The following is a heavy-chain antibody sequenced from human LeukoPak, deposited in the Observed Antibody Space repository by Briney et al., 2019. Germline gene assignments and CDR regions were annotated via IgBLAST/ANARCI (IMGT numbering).Heavy chain of an antibody. CDR1: GFTFSSYG. CDR3: ARGPPGSDRAFDI. V-gene: IGHV3-33*01. Sequence: GRSLKLSRAASGFTFSSYGMHWVRQAPGKGLEWVAVIWYDGSNKYYADSVKGRFTISRDNSKNTLYLQMNSLRAEDTAVYYCARGPPGSDRAFDIWGQGTMVTVSS. D-gene: IGHD3-16*02. J-gene: IGHJ3*02. CDR2: IWYDGSNK.